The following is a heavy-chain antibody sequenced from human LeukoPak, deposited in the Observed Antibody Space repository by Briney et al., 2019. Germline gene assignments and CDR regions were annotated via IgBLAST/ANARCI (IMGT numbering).Heavy chain of an antibody. Sequence: GGSLRLSCAASGFTFSSYWMHWVRQAPGKGLVWVSGINTDGSSTSYADSVKGRFTISRDNAKNTLYLQMNSLGAEDTAVYYCYGANAEHWGQGTLVTVSS. CDR1: GFTFSSYW. CDR3: YGANAEH. D-gene: IGHD4-23*01. J-gene: IGHJ1*01. CDR2: INTDGSST. V-gene: IGHV3-74*01.